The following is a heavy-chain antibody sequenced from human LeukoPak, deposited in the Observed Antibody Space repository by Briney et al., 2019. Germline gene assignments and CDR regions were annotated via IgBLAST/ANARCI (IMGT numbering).Heavy chain of an antibody. CDR2: INSDGRST. Sequence: PGGSLRLSCAASGFTFSSYWMHWVRHAPGKGLVWVSRINSDGRSTSYADSVKGRFTISRDNAKNTLYLQMNSLRAEDTAVYYCAREVGTYYDFWSGLDVWGKGTTVTVSS. CDR1: GFTFSSYW. CDR3: AREVGTYYDFWSGLDV. J-gene: IGHJ6*04. V-gene: IGHV3-74*01. D-gene: IGHD3-3*01.